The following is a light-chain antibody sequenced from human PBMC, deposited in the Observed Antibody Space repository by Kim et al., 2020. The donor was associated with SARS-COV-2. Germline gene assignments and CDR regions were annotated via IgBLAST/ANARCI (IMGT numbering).Light chain of an antibody. CDR1: NLGDKY. CDR2: QDN. CDR3: QAWDSSTHVV. Sequence: VSPGQTASITCSGDNLGDKYACWYQQKPGQSPVLVIYQDNKRPSGIPERFSGSNSGNTATLTISGTQAMDEADYYCQAWDSSTHVVFGGGTQLTVL. V-gene: IGLV3-1*01. J-gene: IGLJ2*01.